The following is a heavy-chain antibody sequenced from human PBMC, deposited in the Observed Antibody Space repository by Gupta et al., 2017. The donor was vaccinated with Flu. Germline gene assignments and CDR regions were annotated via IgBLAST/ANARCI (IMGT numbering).Heavy chain of an antibody. CDR1: GNTFAPYY. CDR3: AKTLAYCTDFSCPGMDV. Sequence: QAQLVQSGAEVKKPGASVRVSCKASGNTFAPYYIQWVRQSPGQGLEWVGWINPKSGGTVYAPKFQGRVTLTRDTSVGTAYMELSSLRSDDSAMYYCAKTLAYCTDFSCPGMDVWGQGTTVTVSS. J-gene: IGHJ6*02. V-gene: IGHV1-2*02. CDR2: INPKSGGT. D-gene: IGHD2-8*02.